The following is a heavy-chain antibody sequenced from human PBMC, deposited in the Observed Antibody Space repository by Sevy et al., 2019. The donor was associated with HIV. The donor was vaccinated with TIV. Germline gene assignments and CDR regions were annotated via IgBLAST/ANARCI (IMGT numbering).Heavy chain of an antibody. Sequence: SDTLSLTCTVSGGSISSYYWSWIRQPAGKGLEWIGRIYTSGSTNYNPSLKSRVTMSVDTSKNQFSLKLSSVTAADTAVYYCARDDHCSGGSCYSRAYYYGMDVWGQGTTVTVSS. J-gene: IGHJ6*02. D-gene: IGHD2-15*01. V-gene: IGHV4-4*07. CDR1: GGSISSYY. CDR3: ARDDHCSGGSCYSRAYYYGMDV. CDR2: IYTSGST.